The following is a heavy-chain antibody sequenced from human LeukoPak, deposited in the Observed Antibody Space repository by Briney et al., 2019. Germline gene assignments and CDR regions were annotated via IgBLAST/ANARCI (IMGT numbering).Heavy chain of an antibody. CDR1: EFTFSDYY. CDR3: ARAHHYDTSGYHHCLDY. CDR2: ISSSGSNI. V-gene: IGHV3-11*04. J-gene: IGHJ4*02. D-gene: IGHD3-22*01. Sequence: GGSQRLSCVASEFTFSDYYMSWIRQAPGKGLEWVSYISSSGSNIDYADSVKGRFTISRDNAKNSLYLQMNSLRAEDTAVYYCARAHHYDTSGYHHCLDYWGQGTLVTVSS.